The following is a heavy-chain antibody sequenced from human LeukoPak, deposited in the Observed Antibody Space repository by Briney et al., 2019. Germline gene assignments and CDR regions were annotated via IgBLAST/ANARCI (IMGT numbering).Heavy chain of an antibody. CDR3: ARRADHYDSLGYYSMGGGVFDC. J-gene: IGHJ4*02. CDR1: GFTVSSNY. V-gene: IGHV3-53*01. D-gene: IGHD3-22*01. Sequence: PGGSLRLSCAASGFTVSSNYMAWVRQAPGKGLEWVSIIYSGGRTDYADSVKGRFTISRDNSKNTLYLQMNSLRAEDTAVYYCARRADHYDSLGYYSMGGGVFDCWGQGPLVSV. CDR2: IYSGGRT.